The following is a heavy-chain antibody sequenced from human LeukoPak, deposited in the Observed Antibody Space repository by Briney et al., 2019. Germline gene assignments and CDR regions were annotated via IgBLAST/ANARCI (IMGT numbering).Heavy chain of an antibody. D-gene: IGHD1-1*01. CDR1: GFNFGSYS. J-gene: IGHJ4*02. CDR3: ARDSGRREDY. CDR2: INQDGSER. Sequence: GGSLRLSCAASGFNFGSYSMTWVRQAPGKGLEWVANINQDGSERYSVDSAKGRFTISRDNAKNSLYLQMNSLRAEDTAVYYCARDSGRREDYWGQGTLVTVSS. V-gene: IGHV3-7*01.